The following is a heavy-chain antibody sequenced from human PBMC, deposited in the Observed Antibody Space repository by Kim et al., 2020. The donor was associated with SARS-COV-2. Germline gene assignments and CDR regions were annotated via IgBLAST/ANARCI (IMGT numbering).Heavy chain of an antibody. J-gene: IGHJ4*02. CDR3: ARSGGSSGYVDY. Sequence: DDAVAVKSRITINPDTSKNQFSLQLNSGTPEDTAVYYCARSGGSSGYVDYWGQGTLVTVSS. V-gene: IGHV6-1*01. D-gene: IGHD3-22*01.